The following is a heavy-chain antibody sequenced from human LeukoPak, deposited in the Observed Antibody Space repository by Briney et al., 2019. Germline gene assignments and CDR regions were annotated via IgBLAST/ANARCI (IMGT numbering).Heavy chain of an antibody. Sequence: GGSLRLSCAASGFTFRSNAMHWVRQAPGKGLEWVSAISGSGGSTYYADSVKGRFTISRDNSKNTLYLQMNSLRAEDTAVYYCAKDSRQLPSLLDYWGQGTLVTVSS. CDR3: AKDSRQLPSLLDY. D-gene: IGHD2-2*01. V-gene: IGHV3-23*01. CDR1: GFTFRSNA. J-gene: IGHJ4*02. CDR2: ISGSGGST.